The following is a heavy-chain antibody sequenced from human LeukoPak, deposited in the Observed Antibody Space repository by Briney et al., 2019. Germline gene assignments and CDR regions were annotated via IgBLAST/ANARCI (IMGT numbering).Heavy chain of an antibody. D-gene: IGHD6-13*01. V-gene: IGHV5-51*01. CDR1: GYSFTSYW. Sequence: GESLKISCKGSGYSFTSYWIGWVRQMPGKGLEWMAIIYPDNSDTRYSPSFQGQVTISADKSINTAYLHWNSLQASDTAMYYCAREEQSGSSWFPYWGQGTLVTVSS. J-gene: IGHJ4*02. CDR3: AREEQSGSSWFPY. CDR2: IYPDNSDT.